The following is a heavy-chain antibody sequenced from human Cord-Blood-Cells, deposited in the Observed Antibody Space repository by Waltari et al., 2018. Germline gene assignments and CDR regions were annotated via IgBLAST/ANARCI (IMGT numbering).Heavy chain of an antibody. V-gene: IGHV4-39*01. J-gene: IGHJ4*02. Sequence: QLQLQESGPGLEKPSETLSLTCTVSGGSISSSSYYWGWIRQPPGKGLEWIGSIYYSGSTYYNPSLKSRVTISVDTSKNQFSLKLSSVTAADTAVYYCARSVGRDVVVVAAFDYWGQGTLVTVSS. D-gene: IGHD2-15*01. CDR1: GGSISSSSYY. CDR3: ARSVGRDVVVVAAFDY. CDR2: IYYSGST.